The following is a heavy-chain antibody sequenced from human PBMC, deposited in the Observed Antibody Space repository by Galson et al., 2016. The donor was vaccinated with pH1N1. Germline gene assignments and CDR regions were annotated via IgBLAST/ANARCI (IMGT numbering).Heavy chain of an antibody. CDR3: ARQYDFGDYRGDAFDI. Sequence: QSGAEVTKPGESLKISCKASGYSFTSQWIAWVRQVPGKGLEWVGVVNPGGSTIRYSPPFQGQVTISSDKSINIAYLQWISLRASDTATYYCARQYDFGDYRGDAFDIWGRGTVVIVSS. CDR1: GYSFTSQW. J-gene: IGHJ3*02. V-gene: IGHV5-51*03. D-gene: IGHD4-17*01. CDR2: VNPGGSTI.